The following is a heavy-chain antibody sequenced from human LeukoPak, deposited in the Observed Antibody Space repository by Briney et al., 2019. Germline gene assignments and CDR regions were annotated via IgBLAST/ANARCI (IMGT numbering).Heavy chain of an antibody. Sequence: SETLPLTCTVSGGFIRYYFWSWLRQPPGKGLEWIGCIYTSGRTNYNPTLKSRVTISVDTSKNQFSLNLSSVTAADTAVYYCARGVLHDSSGYPFDYWGRGTLVTVSS. CDR2: IYTSGRT. CDR1: GGFIRYYF. J-gene: IGHJ4*02. V-gene: IGHV4-4*09. CDR3: ARGVLHDSSGYPFDY. D-gene: IGHD3-22*01.